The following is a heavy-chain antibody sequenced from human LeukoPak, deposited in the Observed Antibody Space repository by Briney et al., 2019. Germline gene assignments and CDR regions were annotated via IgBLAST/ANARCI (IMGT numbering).Heavy chain of an antibody. CDR3: ARENPHLVHFDY. V-gene: IGHV3-53*01. CDR2: IYSGGST. CDR1: GFTVSSNY. J-gene: IGHJ4*02. D-gene: IGHD6-13*01. Sequence: PGGSLRLSCAASGFTVSSNYMSWVRQAPGKGLEWVSVIYSGGSTYYADSVKGRFTISRDNSKNTLYLQMNSLRAEDTAVYYCARENPHLVHFDYWGQGTLVTVSS.